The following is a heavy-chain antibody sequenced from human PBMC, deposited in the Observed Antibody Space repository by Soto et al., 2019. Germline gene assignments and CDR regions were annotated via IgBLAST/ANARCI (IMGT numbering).Heavy chain of an antibody. CDR2: IDYSGNS. CDR3: ERRHLRCGTCVKFDY. CDR1: CGSVSDTAYY. J-gene: IGHJ4*02. V-gene: IGHV4-39*01. Sequence: QLQLQESGPGLVQPSETLSLTCTVSCGSVSDTAYYWGWIRQPPGRGLEWIASIDYSGNSYYNTSLRMRFTVSVDTSINQFSLRLSSVTATDTSVYSCERRHLRCGTCVKFDYWGQGTLVAVSS. D-gene: IGHD2-15*01.